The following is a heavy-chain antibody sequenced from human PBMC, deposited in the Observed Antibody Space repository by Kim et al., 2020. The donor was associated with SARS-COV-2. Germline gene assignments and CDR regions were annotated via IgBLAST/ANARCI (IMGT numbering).Heavy chain of an antibody. V-gene: IGHV3-21*01. CDR1: GFTFSSYS. D-gene: IGHD6-19*01. CDR3: ARGSSGWFFFDY. CDR2: ISSSSSYI. Sequence: GGSLRLSCAASGFTFSSYSMNWVRQAPGKGLEWVSSISSSSSYIYYADSVKGRFTISRDNAKNSLYLQMNSLRAEDTAVYYCARGSSGWFFFDYWGQGTLVTVSS. J-gene: IGHJ4*02.